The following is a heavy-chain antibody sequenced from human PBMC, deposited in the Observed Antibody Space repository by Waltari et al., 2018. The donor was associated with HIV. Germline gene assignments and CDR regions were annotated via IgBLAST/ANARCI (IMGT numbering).Heavy chain of an antibody. CDR2: ISDDGSNK. Sequence: QVQLVESGGGVVQPGRSLRLSCAASGFTFSSYGMHWVRQAPGKGLEWVAVISDDGSNKYYADSVKGRFTISRDNSKNTLYLQMNSLRAEDTAVYYCAKGRGTAPVFPYGMDVWGQGTTVTVSS. J-gene: IGHJ6*02. V-gene: IGHV3-30*18. CDR1: GFTFSSYG. CDR3: AKGRGTAPVFPYGMDV. D-gene: IGHD2-21*01.